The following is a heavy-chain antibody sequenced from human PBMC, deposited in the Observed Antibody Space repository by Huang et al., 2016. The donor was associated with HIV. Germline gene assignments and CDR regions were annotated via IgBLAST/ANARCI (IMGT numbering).Heavy chain of an antibody. V-gene: IGHV3-7*01. D-gene: IGHD1-7*01. J-gene: IGHJ6*02. CDR3: ATKASAMDI. CDR2: IKQDGSEK. CDR1: TAPFNAYW. Sequence: LVESGGGVVQPGGSRRLSCAGSTAPFNAYWMSWVRQGQGQWRGGVANIKQDGSEKYYMDSVEGRFNISRDNVKKLLFLEMNNLRVADTAVYYCATKASAMDIWGQGTTVIVSS.